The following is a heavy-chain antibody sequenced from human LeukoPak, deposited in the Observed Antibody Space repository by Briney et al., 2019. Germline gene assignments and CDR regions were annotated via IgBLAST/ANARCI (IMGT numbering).Heavy chain of an antibody. CDR2: ISYDGSNK. D-gene: IGHD3-16*01. V-gene: IGHV3-30*04. J-gene: IGHJ3*02. CDR1: GFTFSSYA. CDR3: AREGGDGAFDI. Sequence: PGGSLRLSCAASGFTFSSYAMHWVRQAPGKGLEWVAVISYDGSNKYYADSVKGRLTISRDNSKNTLYLQMNSLRAEDTAVYYCAREGGDGAFDIWGQGTMVTVSS.